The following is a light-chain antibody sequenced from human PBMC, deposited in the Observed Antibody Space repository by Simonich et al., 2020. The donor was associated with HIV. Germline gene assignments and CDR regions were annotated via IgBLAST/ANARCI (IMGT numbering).Light chain of an antibody. CDR2: DAS. J-gene: IGKJ2*01. Sequence: IQMTQSPSSLSASVGDRVTITCHASQDIKNYLNWYQQKPGKAPKLLIYDASNLETGVPSRFSGSGSGSDFTFTISSLQPADIATYYCQQYDELPYTFGQGTKLEIK. V-gene: IGKV1-33*01. CDR1: QDIKNY. CDR3: QQYDELPYT.